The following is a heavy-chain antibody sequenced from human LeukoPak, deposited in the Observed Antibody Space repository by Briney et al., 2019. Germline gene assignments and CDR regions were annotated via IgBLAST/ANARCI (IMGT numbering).Heavy chain of an antibody. CDR2: ISGSGGST. D-gene: IGHD5-12*01. Sequence: CLRPSCAASGFAFSSYAMSWVRRAAGKGLEWGSAISGSGGSTDYADSGKGRVTISRDNSKNTPYLQMNSLRGEDTAVYYCAKDEGDSGYSGYDSRPSFDYWGQGTLVTVSS. V-gene: IGHV3-23*01. CDR3: AKDEGDSGYSGYDSRPSFDY. CDR1: GFAFSSYA. J-gene: IGHJ4*02.